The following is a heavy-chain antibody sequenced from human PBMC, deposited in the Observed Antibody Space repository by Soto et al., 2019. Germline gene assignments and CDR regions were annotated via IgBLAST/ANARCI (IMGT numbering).Heavy chain of an antibody. CDR2: ISYDGNNK. CDR3: AKASTFIAVAPFEY. Sequence: GGALRLSCAASGFTFSAYCMHWVRQAPGKGLEWVAGISYDGNNKYYADSVKDRFTISRDNSKNTLYLQMNSLRAEDTAAYYCAKASTFIAVAPFEYWGQGTLVTV. J-gene: IGHJ4*02. D-gene: IGHD6-19*01. V-gene: IGHV3-30-3*01. CDR1: GFTFSAYC.